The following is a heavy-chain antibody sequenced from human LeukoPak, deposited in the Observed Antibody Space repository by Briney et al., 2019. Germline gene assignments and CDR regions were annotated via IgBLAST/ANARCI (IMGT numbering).Heavy chain of an antibody. CDR1: GYTFTSYG. CDR3: ARDLPRGLRFLEWLSSLDGMDV. J-gene: IGHJ6*02. CDR2: ISAYNGNT. D-gene: IGHD3-3*01. V-gene: IGHV1-18*01. Sequence: ASVKVSCKASGYTFTSYGISWVRQAPGQGLEWMGWISAYNGNTNYARKLQGRVTMTTGTSTSTAYMELRSLRSDDTAVYYCARDLPRGLRFLEWLSSLDGMDVWGQGTTVTVSS.